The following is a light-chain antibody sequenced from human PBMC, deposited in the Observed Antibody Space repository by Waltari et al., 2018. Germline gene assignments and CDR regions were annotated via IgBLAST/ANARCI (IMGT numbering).Light chain of an antibody. CDR2: STN. J-gene: IGLJ6*01. CDR3: VLYMGSGINV. CDR1: SGSVSTSYY. Sequence: QTVVTQEPSFSVSPGGPVTLTCGLSSGSVSTSYYPSWYQQNPGQAPRTLIYSTNTRSSGVPDRFSGSILGNKAALTITGAQADDESDYYCVLYMGSGINVFGSGTKVTVL. V-gene: IGLV8-61*01.